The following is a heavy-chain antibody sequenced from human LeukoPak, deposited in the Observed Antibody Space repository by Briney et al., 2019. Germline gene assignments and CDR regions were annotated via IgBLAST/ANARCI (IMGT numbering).Heavy chain of an antibody. J-gene: IGHJ4*02. CDR3: ARTPTKYCSSTGCYTPYFDY. Sequence: ASVNVSCKASGYTFTSYDINWVRQATGQGLEWMGWMNPNSGNTGYAQKFQGRVTMTRNTSISTAYMELSSLRSEDTAVYYCARTPTKYCSSTGCYTPYFDYWGQGTLVTVSS. V-gene: IGHV1-8*01. CDR1: GYTFTSYD. CDR2: MNPNSGNT. D-gene: IGHD2-2*02.